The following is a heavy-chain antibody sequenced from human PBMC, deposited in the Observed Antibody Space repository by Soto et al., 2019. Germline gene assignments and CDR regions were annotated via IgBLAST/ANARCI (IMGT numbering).Heavy chain of an antibody. V-gene: IGHV3-66*01. Sequence: GSLRLSCAASGFTVSSNYMSWVRQAPGKGLEWVSVIYSGGSTYYADSVKGRFTISRDNSKNTLYLQMNSLRAEDTAVYYCARGITMVRGVITTRNWFDPWGQGT. D-gene: IGHD3-10*01. CDR2: IYSGGST. J-gene: IGHJ5*02. CDR3: ARGITMVRGVITTRNWFDP. CDR1: GFTVSSNY.